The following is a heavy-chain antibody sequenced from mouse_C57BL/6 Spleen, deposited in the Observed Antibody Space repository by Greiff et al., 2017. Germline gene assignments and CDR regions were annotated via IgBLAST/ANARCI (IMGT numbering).Heavy chain of an antibody. Sequence: EVQLVESVGCLVKPVGSLKLSCAASGFPFSDYGLHWVRQAPETGLAWVAYISSGSSTIYYADTVKGRFTISRDNAKNTLFLQMTSLRSEDTAMYYCARRGRNLTTVVATDAMDYWGQGTSVTVSS. D-gene: IGHD1-1*01. CDR2: ISSGSSTI. J-gene: IGHJ4*01. V-gene: IGHV5-17*01. CDR1: GFPFSDYG. CDR3: ARRGRNLTTVVATDAMDY.